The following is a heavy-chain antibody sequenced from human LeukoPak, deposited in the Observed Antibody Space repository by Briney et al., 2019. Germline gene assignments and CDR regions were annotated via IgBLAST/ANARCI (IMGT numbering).Heavy chain of an antibody. D-gene: IGHD6-19*01. Sequence: PSETLSLTCAVYGGSFSGYYWSGIRQPPGKGLEWIGEINHSGSTNYNPSLKSRVTISVDTSKNQFSLKLSSVTAADTAVYYCAKGSGWYLNWFDPWGQGTPVTVSS. J-gene: IGHJ5*02. CDR3: AKGSGWYLNWFDP. V-gene: IGHV4-34*01. CDR1: GGSFSGYY. CDR2: INHSGST.